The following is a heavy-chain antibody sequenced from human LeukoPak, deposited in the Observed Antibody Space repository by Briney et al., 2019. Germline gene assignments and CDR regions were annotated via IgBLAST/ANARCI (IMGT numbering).Heavy chain of an antibody. CDR2: IKSDGST. D-gene: IGHD3-10*01. Sequence: ETLSLTCTVSGGSISSYYWSWVRQTPGKGLVWVSRIKSDGSTIYADSVKGRFTISRDNAKNTLYLQMNSLRAEDTAIYYCARAVTYFYGSVTYDWFDPWGQGTLVTVSS. CDR1: GGSISSYY. V-gene: IGHV3-74*01. J-gene: IGHJ5*02. CDR3: ARAVTYFYGSVTYDWFDP.